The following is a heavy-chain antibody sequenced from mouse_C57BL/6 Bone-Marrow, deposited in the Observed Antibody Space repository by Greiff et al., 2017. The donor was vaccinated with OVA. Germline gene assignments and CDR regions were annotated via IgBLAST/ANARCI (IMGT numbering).Heavy chain of an antibody. J-gene: IGHJ2*01. CDR3: ARHGTGSSPLDY. D-gene: IGHD1-1*01. CDR2: ISNGGGST. V-gene: IGHV5-12*01. CDR1: GFTFSDYY. Sequence: DVKLVESGGGLVQPGGSLKLSCAASGFTFSDYYMYWVRQTPEKRLEWVAYISNGGGSTYYPDTVKGRFTISRDNAKNTLYLQMSRLKSEDTAMYYCARHGTGSSPLDYWGQGTTLTVSS.